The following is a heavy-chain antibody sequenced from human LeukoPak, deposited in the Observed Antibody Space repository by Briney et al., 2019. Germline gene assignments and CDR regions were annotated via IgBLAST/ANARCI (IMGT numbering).Heavy chain of an antibody. CDR3: AAFPLTMLRGDGDAFDI. D-gene: IGHD3-10*01. V-gene: IGHV4-30-4*01. CDR2: RYYSGST. Sequence: SQTLSLTCNVSGGSISSGDYYWSWIRQPPGKGLEWIGYRYYSGSTYYNPSLKSRIIISIDTSKNQFSLKLTSVTAADTAVYYCAAFPLTMLRGDGDAFDIWGQGAMVTVPS. CDR1: GGSISSGDYY. J-gene: IGHJ3*02.